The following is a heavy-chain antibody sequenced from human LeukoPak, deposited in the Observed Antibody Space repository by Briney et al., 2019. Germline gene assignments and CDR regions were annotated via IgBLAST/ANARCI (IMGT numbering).Heavy chain of an antibody. Sequence: SETLSLTCTVSGYFISSDHHWGWIRQPPGKGLEWIGTIYHSGITYYNPSLKSRVTISLDTSKNQFSLKLSSVTAADTAVYYCARVRGYDSSGYSFDYWGQGTLVTVSS. D-gene: IGHD3-22*01. CDR3: ARVRGYDSSGYSFDY. V-gene: IGHV4-38-2*02. CDR2: IYHSGIT. CDR1: GYFISSDHH. J-gene: IGHJ4*02.